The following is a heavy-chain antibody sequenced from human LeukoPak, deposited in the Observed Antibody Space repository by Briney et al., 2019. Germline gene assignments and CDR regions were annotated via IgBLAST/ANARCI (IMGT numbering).Heavy chain of an antibody. CDR2: IYHSGIT. CDR3: AREGVMSGASHFKK. V-gene: IGHV4-38-2*02. D-gene: IGHD3-3*02. Sequence: PSETLSLTCAVSGFSITRGYYWGWIRQPPGKGLEWIGTIYHSGITYYNSSLKSRVTISLDTSKNQFSLKLTSVTAADTAVYYCAREGVMSGASHFKKWGEGTLVTVSS. CDR1: GFSITRGYY. J-gene: IGHJ4*02.